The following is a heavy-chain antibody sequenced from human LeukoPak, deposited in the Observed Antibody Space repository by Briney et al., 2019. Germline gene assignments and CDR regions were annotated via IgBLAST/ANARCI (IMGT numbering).Heavy chain of an antibody. CDR3: ARVGSLAAAGTPDY. CDR1: GFTFSSYS. Sequence: GGSLRLSCAASGFTFSSYSMNWVRQAPGKGLEWVSSISSSDTYIYHADSVKGRFTISRDNAKNSLYLQMNSLRAEDTAVYYCARVGSLAAAGTPDYWGQGTLVTVSS. J-gene: IGHJ4*02. V-gene: IGHV3-21*04. D-gene: IGHD6-13*01. CDR2: ISSSDTYI.